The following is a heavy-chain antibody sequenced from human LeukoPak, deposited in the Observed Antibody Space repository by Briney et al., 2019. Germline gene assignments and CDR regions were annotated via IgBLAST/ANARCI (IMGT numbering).Heavy chain of an antibody. J-gene: IGHJ6*03. Sequence: PGGSLRLSCEASGFTFSNYAMSWVRQAPGKGLEWVSGISDITYYADSVKGRFTISRDTSKNTLYLQMNSLRAEDTAVYYCAKDPGFMVRGVFYYYYYYMDVWGKGTTVTVSS. CDR2: ISDIT. CDR3: AKDPGFMVRGVFYYYYYYMDV. CDR1: GFTFSNYA. D-gene: IGHD3-10*01. V-gene: IGHV3-23*01.